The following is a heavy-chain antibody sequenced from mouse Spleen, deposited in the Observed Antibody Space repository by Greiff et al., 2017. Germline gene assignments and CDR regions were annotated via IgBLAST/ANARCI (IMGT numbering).Heavy chain of an antibody. J-gene: IGHJ2*01. Sequence: VQLQQSGPELVKPGASVKIPCKASGYTFTDYNMDWVKQSHGKSLEWIGDINPNNGGTIYNQKFKGKATLTVDKSSSTAYMELRSLTSEDTAVYYCARSTRESWNWALFDYWGQGTTLTVSS. D-gene: IGHD4-1*01. CDR3: ARSTRESWNWALFDY. CDR2: INPNNGGT. V-gene: IGHV1-18*01. CDR1: GYTFTDYN.